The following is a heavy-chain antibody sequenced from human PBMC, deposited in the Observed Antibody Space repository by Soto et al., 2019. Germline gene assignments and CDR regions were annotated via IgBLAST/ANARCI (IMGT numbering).Heavy chain of an antibody. Sequence: HPWGSLRLSCEVSGFRFDDYGIHFFRQSAGKGLEWIAGISRDSRSISYGASMKGRFTISRDNAKNSLYLQLNSLRADDTAFYYCVKDALTTVAYYFDYWGQGALVTVSS. D-gene: IGHD4-17*01. J-gene: IGHJ4*02. CDR2: ISRDSRSI. CDR1: GFRFDDYG. CDR3: VKDALTTVAYYFDY. V-gene: IGHV3-9*01.